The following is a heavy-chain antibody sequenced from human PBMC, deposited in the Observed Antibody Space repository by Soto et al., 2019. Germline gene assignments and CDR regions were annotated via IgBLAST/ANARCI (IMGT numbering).Heavy chain of an antibody. Sequence: ASETLSLTCSVSGASISNYYWTWIRQSPGKGLEWIGYMYYSGSTNYNPSLKSRVTITIDTSKNQFSLKLRSVTSADTAVYYCAKEAGMGGWFDPWGQGTLVTVSS. CDR3: AKEAGMGGWFDP. CDR2: MYYSGST. J-gene: IGHJ5*02. CDR1: GASISNYY. V-gene: IGHV4-59*01. D-gene: IGHD1-26*01.